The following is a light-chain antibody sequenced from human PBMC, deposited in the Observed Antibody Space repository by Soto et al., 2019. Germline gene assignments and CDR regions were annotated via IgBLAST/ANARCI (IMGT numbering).Light chain of an antibody. CDR3: QQLDSYPLS. J-gene: IGKJ4*01. V-gene: IGKV1-9*01. Sequence: IQLTQSPSSLSASVGDRVTITCRASQGISSDLAWYQQNPGKAPNLLIYGVSTLQRVVPSRFSGSGSGTHFTLTISSLQPEDFATYYCQQLDSYPLSFGGGTTVEI. CDR2: GVS. CDR1: QGISSD.